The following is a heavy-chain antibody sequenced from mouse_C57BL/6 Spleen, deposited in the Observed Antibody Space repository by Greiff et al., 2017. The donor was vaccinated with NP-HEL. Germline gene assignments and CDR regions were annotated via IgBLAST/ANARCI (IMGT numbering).Heavy chain of an antibody. Sequence: QVTLKVSGPGILQSSQTLSLTCSFSGFSLSTSGMGVSWIRQPSGKGLEWLAHIYWDDDKRYNPSLKSRLTSSKATSRNQVFLKITSVDTADTATYYCARSYYGNYEGWYFDVWGTGTTVTVSS. CDR2: IYWDDDK. J-gene: IGHJ1*03. CDR1: GFSLSTSGMG. V-gene: IGHV8-12*01. CDR3: ARSYYGNYEGWYFDV. D-gene: IGHD2-1*01.